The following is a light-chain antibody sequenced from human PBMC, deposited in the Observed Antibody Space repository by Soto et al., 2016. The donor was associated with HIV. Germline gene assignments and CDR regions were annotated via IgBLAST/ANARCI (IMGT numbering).Light chain of an antibody. CDR1: KLEDKY. V-gene: IGLV3-1*01. Sequence: SYVLTQPPSVSVAPGQTASITCSGDKLEDKYVCWYQQKAGQSPVLVIYQDTQRPSGIPERFSGSNSGDIATLTISGTQAMDEADYYCQTWDSSTAVFGGGTELSVL. CDR3: QTWDSSTAV. J-gene: IGLJ2*01. CDR2: QDT.